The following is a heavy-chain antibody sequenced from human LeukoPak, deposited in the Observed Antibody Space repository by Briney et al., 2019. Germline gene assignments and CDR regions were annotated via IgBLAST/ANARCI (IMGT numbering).Heavy chain of an antibody. CDR2: ISSSGSTI. V-gene: IGHV3-48*03. D-gene: IGHD1-26*01. Sequence: TGGSLRLSCAASGFTFSSYEMNWVRQAPGKGLEWVSYISSSGSTIYYADSVKGRFTISRDNAKNSLYLQMNSLRAEDTAVYYCARVGYSGSYYGAFDIRGQGTMVTVSS. J-gene: IGHJ3*02. CDR1: GFTFSSYE. CDR3: ARVGYSGSYYGAFDI.